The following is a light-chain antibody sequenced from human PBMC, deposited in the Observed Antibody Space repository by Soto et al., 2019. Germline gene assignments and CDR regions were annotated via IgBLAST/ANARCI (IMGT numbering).Light chain of an antibody. V-gene: IGLV6-57*02. CDR2: EDN. CDR1: SGSIASNY. J-gene: IGLJ2*01. CDR3: QSYDSSNHEVV. Sequence: NFMLTQPHSVSASPGKTVTISCTGSSGSIASNYVQWYQQRPGSAPTTVIYEDNQRPSGVPDRFSGSIDSSSNSASLTISGLKTEDEADYYCQSYDSSNHEVVFGGGTKVTVL.